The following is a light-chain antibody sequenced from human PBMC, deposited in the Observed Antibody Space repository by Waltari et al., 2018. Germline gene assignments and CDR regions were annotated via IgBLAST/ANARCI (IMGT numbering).Light chain of an antibody. CDR1: SSDVGGYNY. CDR2: DVS. Sequence: QSALTQPASVSGSPGQSITISCTGTSSDVGGYNYVSWYQQHPGKAPKLMIYDVSNRPSWVSNRFSGSKSGNTASLSISELQAEDEAYYYCSSYTSSSAWVFGGGTKLTVL. V-gene: IGLV2-14*03. CDR3: SSYTSSSAWV. J-gene: IGLJ3*02.